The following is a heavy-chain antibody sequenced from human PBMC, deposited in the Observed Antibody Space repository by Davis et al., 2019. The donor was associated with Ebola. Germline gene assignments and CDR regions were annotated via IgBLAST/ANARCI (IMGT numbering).Heavy chain of an antibody. Sequence: GGSLRLSCSASGFIFSTYVMSWVRQAPGKGLEWVSTYGTSADTYYADSVKGRFTVSRDNSENMLYLQMSTLRVEDTAVYYCVRDPALVVTGGGWFFGLWGRGTLVTVSS. CDR2: GTSADT. D-gene: IGHD2-21*02. J-gene: IGHJ2*01. CDR1: GFIFSTYV. V-gene: IGHV3-23*01. CDR3: VRDPALVVTGGGWFFGL.